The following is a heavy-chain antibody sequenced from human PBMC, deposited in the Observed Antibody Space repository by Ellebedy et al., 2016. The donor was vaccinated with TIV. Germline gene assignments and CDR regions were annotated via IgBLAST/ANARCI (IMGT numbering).Heavy chain of an antibody. Sequence: AASVKVSCKASGYTFTSYAMNWVRQAPGQGLEWMGWINTNTGNPTYAQGFTGRFVFSLDTSVSTAYLQISSLKAEDTAVYYCARARSGSYVSRYAFDIWGQGTMVTVSS. CDR3: ARARSGSYVSRYAFDI. D-gene: IGHD3-10*01. CDR2: INTNTGNP. V-gene: IGHV7-4-1*02. CDR1: GYTFTSYA. J-gene: IGHJ3*02.